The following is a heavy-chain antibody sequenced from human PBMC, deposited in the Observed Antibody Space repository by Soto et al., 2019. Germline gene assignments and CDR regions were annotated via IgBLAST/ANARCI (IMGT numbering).Heavy chain of an antibody. J-gene: IGHJ4*02. CDR1: GFTFSSYA. D-gene: IGHD2-21*02. V-gene: IGHV3-23*01. CDR3: AKSWSTATGDY. CDR2: ISGSGGST. Sequence: GESLKISCAASGFTFSSYAMSWVRQAPGKGLEWVSAISGSGGSTYYADSVKGRFTISRDNSKNTLYLQMNSLRAEDTAVYYCAKSWSTATGDYWGQGTLVTVSS.